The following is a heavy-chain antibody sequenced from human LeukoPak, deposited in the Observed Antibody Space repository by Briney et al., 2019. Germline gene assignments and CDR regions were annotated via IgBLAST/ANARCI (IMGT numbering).Heavy chain of an antibody. CDR1: GFTFSSYS. V-gene: IGHV3-48*04. CDR2: ISSSSSTI. Sequence: TGGSLRLSCAASGFTFSSYSMNWVRQAPGKGLEWVSYISSSSSTIYYADSVKGRFTISRDNAKNSLYLQMNSPRAEDTAVYYCAREAPRTRIEFDYWGQGTLVTVSS. D-gene: IGHD1-14*01. J-gene: IGHJ4*02. CDR3: AREAPRTRIEFDY.